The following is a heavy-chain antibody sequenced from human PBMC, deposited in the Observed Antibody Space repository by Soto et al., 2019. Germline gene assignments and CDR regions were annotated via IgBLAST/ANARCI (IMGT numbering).Heavy chain of an antibody. J-gene: IGHJ3*02. Sequence: EVQMVQSGGGLVQPGGSLRLSCAASGFSFSSYWMHWVRQVPGKGLVWVSRINNDGSSANYADYADSVKGRFTISRDNAQNTLYLQMHSLRAEDTAVYYCARRKGVTDGAFDIWGQGTMVTVSS. V-gene: IGHV3-74*01. CDR3: ARRKGVTDGAFDI. D-gene: IGHD3-10*01. CDR2: INNDGSSANYA. CDR1: GFSFSSYW.